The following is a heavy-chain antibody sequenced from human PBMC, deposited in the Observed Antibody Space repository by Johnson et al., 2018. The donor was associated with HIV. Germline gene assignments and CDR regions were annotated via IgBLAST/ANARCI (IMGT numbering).Heavy chain of an antibody. J-gene: IGHJ3*02. CDR3: AKDVGNYWPDAFDI. D-gene: IGHD3-22*01. CDR2: INSGGGT. Sequence: VQLVESGGGLVQPGGSLRLSCAASGLTVSSNYMTWVRQGPGKGLEWVSVINSGGGTYYADSVTGRFTISRDNSKNTVYLQMNSLRTEDTAVYYCAKDVGNYWPDAFDIWGQGTLVTVSS. V-gene: IGHV3-66*01. CDR1: GLTVSSNY.